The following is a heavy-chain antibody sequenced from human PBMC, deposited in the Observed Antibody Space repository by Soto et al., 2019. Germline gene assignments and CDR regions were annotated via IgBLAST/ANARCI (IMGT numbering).Heavy chain of an antibody. CDR1: GYTFTSYA. CDR3: ARSSPPAGY. V-gene: IGHV1-18*01. CDR2: ISAYNGNT. Sequence: QVQLVQSGAEVKKPGASVKVSCKASGYTFTSYAIIWVRQAPGQGLEWMGWISAYNGNTNYAQKLQGRVTMTTDTSTTTAYMELSSLISDATAVYYSARSSPPAGYWGQGTLVTVSS. J-gene: IGHJ4*02.